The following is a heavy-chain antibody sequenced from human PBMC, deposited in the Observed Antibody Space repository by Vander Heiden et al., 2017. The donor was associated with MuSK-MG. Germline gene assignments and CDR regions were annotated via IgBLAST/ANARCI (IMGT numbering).Heavy chain of an antibody. J-gene: IGHJ4*02. CDR3: SAPKIRVSEAEGN. CDR1: GSGFTFSGYS. V-gene: IGHV3-73*01. D-gene: IGHD3-3*01. Sequence: EVQLVESGGGLVQPGGSLKLSCAASGSGFTFSGYSIYWVRQAAGKGLEWVGRIRSKGNNHATAYAASVEGRFTISRDDSRNKDYLEMSSLRSEDTAIDDGSAPKIRVSEAEGNWGQGTLGTVSS. CDR2: IRSKGNNHAT.